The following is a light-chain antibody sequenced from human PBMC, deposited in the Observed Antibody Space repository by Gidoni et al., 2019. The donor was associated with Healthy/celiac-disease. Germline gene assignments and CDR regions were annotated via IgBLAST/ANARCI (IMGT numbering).Light chain of an antibody. CDR1: SSDVGGYNY. CDR3: SSYTSSSTWV. Sequence: QSALTQPASVSGSPGQSLTLSCTGTSSDVGGYNYVPWYQQHPGKAPKLMIYEVSNRPSGVSNRFSGSKSGNTASLTISGLQAEDEADYYCSSYTSSSTWVFGGGTKLTVL. CDR2: EVS. J-gene: IGLJ3*02. V-gene: IGLV2-14*01.